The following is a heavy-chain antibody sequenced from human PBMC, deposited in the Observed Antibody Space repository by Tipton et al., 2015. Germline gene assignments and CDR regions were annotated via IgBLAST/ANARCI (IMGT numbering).Heavy chain of an antibody. V-gene: IGHV4-39*01. D-gene: IGHD3-9*01. Sequence: TLSLTCNVSGDSITISNYYWGWIRQTPGKGLEWIGTIYYSGRTFYNPSLKDRVTLSVDTSANQISLELTSVTAADTALYYCALQKRLFNWFLYFDPWGQGTLVTVSS. CDR2: IYYSGRT. CDR3: ALQKRLFNWFLYFDP. J-gene: IGHJ5*02. CDR1: GDSITISNYY.